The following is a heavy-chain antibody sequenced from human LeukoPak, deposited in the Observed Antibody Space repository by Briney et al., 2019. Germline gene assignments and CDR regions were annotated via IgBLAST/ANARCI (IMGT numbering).Heavy chain of an antibody. D-gene: IGHD3-10*01. CDR3: ARGLPIISMLRGVKPTVMFDS. V-gene: IGHV4-34*01. Sequence: SETLPLTCAAYGGSFSGYYWSWIRQPPGRGLEWIGEINHSGSTNYNPSLKSRLSISIDTSKNHFALRLSSVTAADTAVYYCARGLPIISMLRGVKPTVMFDSWGQGTLVTVSS. CDR2: INHSGST. J-gene: IGHJ5*01. CDR1: GGSFSGYY.